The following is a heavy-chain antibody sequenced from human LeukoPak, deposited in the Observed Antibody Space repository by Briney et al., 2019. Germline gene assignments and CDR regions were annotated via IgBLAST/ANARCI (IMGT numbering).Heavy chain of an antibody. J-gene: IGHJ4*02. D-gene: IGHD4-23*01. CDR1: GGTFSSYA. CDR2: ISAYNGNT. CDR3: ARDSEVVTPSDY. Sequence: ASVKVSCKASGGTFSSYAISWVRQAPGQGLEWMGWISAYNGNTNYAQKLQGRVTMTTDTSTSTAYMELRSLRSDDTAVYYCARDSEVVTPSDYWGQGTLVTVSS. V-gene: IGHV1-18*01.